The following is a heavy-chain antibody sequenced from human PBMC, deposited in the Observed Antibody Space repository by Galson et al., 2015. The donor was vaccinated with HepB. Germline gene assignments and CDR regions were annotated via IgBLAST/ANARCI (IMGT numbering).Heavy chain of an antibody. CDR2: IIPILGIA. CDR1: GGTFSSYA. V-gene: IGHV1-69*04. J-gene: IGHJ4*02. D-gene: IGHD3-22*01. CDR3: AGDFGALYYYDSSGALDY. Sequence: SVKVSCKASGGTFSSYAISWVRQAPGQGLEWMGRIIPILGIANYAQKFQGRVTITADKSTSTAYMELSSLRSEDTAVYYCAGDFGALYYYDSSGALDYWGQGTLVTVSS.